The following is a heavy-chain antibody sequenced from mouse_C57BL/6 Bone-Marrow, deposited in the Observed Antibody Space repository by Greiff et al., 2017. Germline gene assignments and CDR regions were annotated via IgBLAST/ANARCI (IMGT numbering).Heavy chain of an antibody. D-gene: IGHD2-1*01. CDR1: GYTFTDYE. J-gene: IGHJ2*01. CDR2: IDPETGGT. CDR3: TIIGIYYNFDY. V-gene: IGHV1-15*01. Sequence: QVQLQQSVAELVRPGASVTLSCKASGYTFTDYEMHWVKQTPVHGLEWIGAIDPETGGTAYNQKFKGKAILTADKSSSTAYMELRSLTSEDSAVYYCTIIGIYYNFDYWGQGTTLTVSS.